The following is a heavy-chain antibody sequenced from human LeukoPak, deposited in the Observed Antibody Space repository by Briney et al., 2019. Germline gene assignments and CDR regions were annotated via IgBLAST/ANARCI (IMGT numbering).Heavy chain of an antibody. CDR1: GFTFSSYS. V-gene: IGHV3-21*01. CDR3: ARDRDIKGSPGAPVDY. Sequence: GGSLRLSCAASGFTFSSYSMNWVRQAPGKGLEWVSSISSSSSYIYYADSVKGRFTISRDNAKNSLYLQMNSLRAEDTAVYYCARDRDIKGSPGAPVDYWGQGTLVTVSS. CDR2: ISSSSSYI. J-gene: IGHJ4*02. D-gene: IGHD3-10*01.